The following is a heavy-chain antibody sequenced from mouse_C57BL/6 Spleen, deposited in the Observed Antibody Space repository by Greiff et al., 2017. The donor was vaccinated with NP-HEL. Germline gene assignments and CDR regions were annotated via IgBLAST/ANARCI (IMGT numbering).Heavy chain of an antibody. V-gene: IGHV5-9-1*02. CDR1: GFTFSSYA. J-gene: IGHJ1*03. CDR2: ISSGGDYI. D-gene: IGHD1-1*01. CDR3: TISTVVAPYLYFDD. Sequence: EVHLVESGDGLVKPGGSLKLSCAASGFTFSSYAMSWVRQTPEKRLEWVAYISSGGDYIYYADTVKGRFTISRDNARNTLYLQMSSLKSEDTAMYDCTISTVVAPYLYFDDWGTGTTVTVSS.